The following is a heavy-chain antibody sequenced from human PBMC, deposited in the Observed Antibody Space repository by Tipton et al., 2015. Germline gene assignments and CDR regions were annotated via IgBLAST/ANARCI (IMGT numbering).Heavy chain of an antibody. D-gene: IGHD3-16*01. CDR3: ARLRFPQTGWVDP. Sequence: QLVQSGAEVKKPGESLKISCKGSGYTFTSHWIAWVRQMPGKGLEWMGIIYPGDSDTRYSPSFQGQVTMSADKFISTAYLQWSSLKVSDTAMYYCARLRFPQTGWVDPWGQGTLVIVSS. CDR1: GYTFTSHW. V-gene: IGHV5-51*01. CDR2: IYPGDSDT. J-gene: IGHJ5*02.